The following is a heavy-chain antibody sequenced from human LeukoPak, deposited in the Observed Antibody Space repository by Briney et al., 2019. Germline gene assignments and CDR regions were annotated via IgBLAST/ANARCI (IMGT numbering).Heavy chain of an antibody. D-gene: IGHD1-14*01. CDR3: ARRTRGGAFDI. CDR2: IYPGDSGT. V-gene: IGHV5-51*01. J-gene: IGHJ3*02. Sequence: GESLKISCKGSGYTFITYWIAWVRQMPGKGLEWMGIIYPGDSGTRYSPSFEGQVTISADKSISTAYLQWSSLKASDTAMYYCARRTRGGAFDIWGQGTMVTVSS. CDR1: GYTFITYW.